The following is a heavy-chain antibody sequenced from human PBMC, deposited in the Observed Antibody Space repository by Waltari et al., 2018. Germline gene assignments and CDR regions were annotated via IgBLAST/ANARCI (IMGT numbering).Heavy chain of an antibody. V-gene: IGHV4-59*11. D-gene: IGHD4-17*01. J-gene: IGHJ6*03. CDR1: GGSISSPY. Sequence: QVQLQESGPGLVKPSEPLSLTCTVSGGSISSPYWSWIRQPPGNGLEWIGYIYYSGSTNYNPSLKSRVTISVDTSKNQFSLKLSSVTAADTAVYYCAREVAYGGNSGHYYYMDVWGKGTTVTVSS. CDR2: IYYSGST. CDR3: AREVAYGGNSGHYYYMDV.